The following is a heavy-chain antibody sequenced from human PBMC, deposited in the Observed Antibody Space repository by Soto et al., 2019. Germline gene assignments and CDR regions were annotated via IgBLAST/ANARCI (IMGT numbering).Heavy chain of an antibody. V-gene: IGHV2-5*02. Sequence: QITLKESGPTLVKPTQTLTLTCTFSGFSLTTRGVGVGWIRQPPGKALECLALIYWDDDKRYSPSLQSRLSIXKXTXXNPVVLTMTNVDPVDTATYXCAXXXXXXXYAWFDPWGQGTLVSVSS. CDR1: GFSLTTRGVG. J-gene: IGHJ5*02. CDR3: AXXXXXXXYAWFDP. CDR2: IYWDDDK.